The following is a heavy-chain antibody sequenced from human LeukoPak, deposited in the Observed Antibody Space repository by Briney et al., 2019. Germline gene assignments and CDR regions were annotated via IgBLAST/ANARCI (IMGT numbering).Heavy chain of an antibody. V-gene: IGHV3-7*03. Sequence: PGGSLRLSCVTSGFRFIDYWMTWVRQAPGRGLEWVANINQNGSEIYYLDSVEGRFTISRDNSKNTLYLQMNSLRAEDTALYYCAKKAIIAVAAMDDYWGQGTLVTVSS. CDR2: INQNGSEI. CDR1: GFRFIDYW. J-gene: IGHJ4*02. D-gene: IGHD6-19*01. CDR3: AKKAIIAVAAMDDY.